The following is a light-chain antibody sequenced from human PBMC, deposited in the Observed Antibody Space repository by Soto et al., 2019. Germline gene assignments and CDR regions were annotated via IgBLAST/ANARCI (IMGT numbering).Light chain of an antibody. Sequence: QSALTQPRSVSGSPGQSVTISCTGTSSDVGAYNFVSWYQQHPGRVPKLMIYDVSRRPSGVPDRFSGSKSGNTASLTISGLRADDEADYYYCSYAGSYTLVFGGGTKLTVL. J-gene: IGLJ3*02. CDR2: DVS. CDR1: SSDVGAYNF. V-gene: IGLV2-11*01. CDR3: CSYAGSYTLV.